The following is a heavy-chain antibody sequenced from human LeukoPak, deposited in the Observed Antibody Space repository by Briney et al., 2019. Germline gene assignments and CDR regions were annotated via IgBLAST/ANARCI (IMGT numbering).Heavy chain of an antibody. CDR1: GFTFSSYE. D-gene: IGHD6-6*01. V-gene: IGHV3-48*03. CDR3: ASMAARLMDNWFDP. Sequence: QPGGSLRLSCAASGFTFSSYEMNWVRQAPGKGLEWVSYISSSGSTTYYADSVKGRFTISRDNSKNTLYLQMNSLRAEDTAVYYCASMAARLMDNWFDPWGQGTLVTVSS. CDR2: ISSSGSTT. J-gene: IGHJ5*02.